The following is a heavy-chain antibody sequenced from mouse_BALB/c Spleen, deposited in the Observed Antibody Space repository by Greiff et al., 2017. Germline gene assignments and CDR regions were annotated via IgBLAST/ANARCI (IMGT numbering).Heavy chain of an antibody. CDR2: ISSGSSTI. J-gene: IGHJ2*01. CDR3: ATYYYGSSPPFDY. V-gene: IGHV5-17*02. D-gene: IGHD1-1*01. CDR1: GFTFSSFG. Sequence: EVKLVESGGGLVQPGGSRKLSCAASGFTFSSFGMHWVRQAPEKGLEWVAYISSGSSTIYYADTVKGRFTISRDNPKNTLFLQMTSLRSEDTAMYYCATYYYGSSPPFDYWGQGTTLTVSS.